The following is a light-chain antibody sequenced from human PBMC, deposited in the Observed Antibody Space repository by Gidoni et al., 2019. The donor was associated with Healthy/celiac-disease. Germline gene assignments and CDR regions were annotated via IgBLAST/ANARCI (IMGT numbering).Light chain of an antibody. CDR1: QSVLYNANKQNY. CDR3: QQYYSTLVYT. V-gene: IGKV4-1*01. Sequence: DIVMTQSPDSLAVSLGERSTSNCKSSQSVLYNANKQNYLAWYQQKPGQPPRLLIYWTSTRESGVPDRFSGSASGTDFTLTISSLQAEDVAVYYCQQYYSTLVYTFGQGTKLEIK. J-gene: IGKJ2*01. CDR2: WTS.